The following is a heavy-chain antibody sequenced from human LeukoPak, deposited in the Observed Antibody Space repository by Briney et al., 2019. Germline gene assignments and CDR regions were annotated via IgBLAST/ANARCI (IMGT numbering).Heavy chain of an antibody. J-gene: IGHJ6*03. D-gene: IGHD6-13*01. V-gene: IGHV1-2*02. CDR3: AGVPSSWFFSAHYYYYMDV. CDR1: GYTFTGYY. CDR2: INPNSGGT. Sequence: GASVKVSCKASGYTFTGYYMHWVRQAPGQGLEWMGWINPNSGGTNYAQKFQGRVTMTRDTSISTAYMELSRLRSDDTAVYYCAGVPSSWFFSAHYYYYMDVWGKGTTVTVSS.